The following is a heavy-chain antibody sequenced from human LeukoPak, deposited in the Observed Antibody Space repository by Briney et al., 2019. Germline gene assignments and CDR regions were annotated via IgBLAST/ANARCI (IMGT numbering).Heavy chain of an antibody. V-gene: IGHV1-2*02. CDR2: INPNSGGT. CDR3: ARVDDSSGYSFWDFDY. J-gene: IGHJ4*02. CDR1: GYTSTGYY. Sequence: ASVKVSCKASGYTSTGYYMHWVRQAPGQGLEWMGWINPNSGGTNYAQKFQGRVTMTRDTSISTAYMELSRLRSDDTAVYYCARVDDSSGYSFWDFDYWGQGTLVTVSS. D-gene: IGHD3-22*01.